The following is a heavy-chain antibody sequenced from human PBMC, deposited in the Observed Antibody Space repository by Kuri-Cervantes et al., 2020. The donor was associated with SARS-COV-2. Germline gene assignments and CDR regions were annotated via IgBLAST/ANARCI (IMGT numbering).Heavy chain of an antibody. J-gene: IGHJ3*02. CDR3: ANLGDFVSPFDI. V-gene: IGHV4-30-4*08. CDR2: IYYSGST. D-gene: IGHD5/OR15-5a*01. Sequence: SGPTLVKPTETLTLTCTVSGFSLSNARMGVSWIRQPPGKGLEWIGYIYYSGSTYYNPSLKSRVTISVDTSKNQFSLKLGSVTAADTAVYYCANLGDFVSPFDIWGQGTMVTVSS. CDR1: GFSLSNARMG.